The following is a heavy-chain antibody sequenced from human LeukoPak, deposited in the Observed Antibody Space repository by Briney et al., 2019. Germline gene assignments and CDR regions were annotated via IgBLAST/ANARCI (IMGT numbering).Heavy chain of an antibody. Sequence: ASVKVSCKTFGYSFANYGISWVRQAPGQGLEWMGGIIPIFGTANYAQKFQGRVTITADESTSTAYMELSSLRSEDTAVYYCARGSHFGTFYDFWSGYSTQYYMDVWGKGTTVTVSS. CDR1: GYSFANYG. CDR2: IIPIFGTA. J-gene: IGHJ6*03. V-gene: IGHV1-69*13. CDR3: ARGSHFGTFYDFWSGYSTQYYMDV. D-gene: IGHD3-3*01.